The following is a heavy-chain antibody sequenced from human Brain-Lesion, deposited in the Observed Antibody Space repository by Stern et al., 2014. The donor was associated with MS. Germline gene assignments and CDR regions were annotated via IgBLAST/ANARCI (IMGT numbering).Heavy chain of an antibody. J-gene: IGHJ6*02. CDR1: GASISNTQW. D-gene: IGHD3-10*01. CDR3: ARDPRRGGLSGYYHGMDV. V-gene: IGHV4-4*02. CDR2: IYQSGSA. Sequence: DQLVESGPGLVKPSGTLSLTCAVSGASISNTQWWTWVRQSPGKGLEWIGEIYQSGSANYNPSLRSRVTISVARSKNSFSLKLNSVTAADTAVYYCARDPRRGGLSGYYHGMDVWGQGTTVTVSS.